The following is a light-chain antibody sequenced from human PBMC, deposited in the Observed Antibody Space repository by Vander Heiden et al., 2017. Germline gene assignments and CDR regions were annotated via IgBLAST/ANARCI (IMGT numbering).Light chain of an antibody. J-gene: IGLJ2*01. V-gene: IGLV1-44*01. CDR1: SSNIGSNT. Sequence: QSVLTQPPSASGTPGQRVTISCSGSSSNIGSNTVNWYQQPPGTAPKLLIYSSNQRPSGVPDRFSGSQSGTSAALAISGLQSEDEADYYCAAWDDSLNGVFFGGGTKLTVL. CDR3: AAWDDSLNGVF. CDR2: SSN.